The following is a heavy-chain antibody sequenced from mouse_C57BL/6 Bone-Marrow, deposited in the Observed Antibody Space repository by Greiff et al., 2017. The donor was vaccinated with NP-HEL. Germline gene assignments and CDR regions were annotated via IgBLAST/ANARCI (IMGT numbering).Heavy chain of an antibody. Sequence: EVQLQQSGAELVKPGASVKLSCTASGFNIKDYYMHWVKQRTEQGLAWIGRIDTEDGETKYAPKFQGKATITADTSSNTADLQLSSLTSEDTAVYYCARYDYDGGSAWFAYWGQGTLVTVSA. D-gene: IGHD2-4*01. J-gene: IGHJ3*01. CDR2: IDTEDGET. CDR1: GFNIKDYY. V-gene: IGHV14-2*01. CDR3: ARYDYDGGSAWFAY.